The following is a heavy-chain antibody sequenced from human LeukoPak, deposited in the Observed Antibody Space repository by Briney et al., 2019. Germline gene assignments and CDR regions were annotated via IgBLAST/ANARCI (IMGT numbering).Heavy chain of an antibody. Sequence: GGSLRLSCAASGFFFSDSAMAWVRQAPGKGLEWVSTTTGRGDDTHYADSVKGRFTFSRDNSKNTLYLQMNSLRAEDTAVYYCARDRVPAAAVLDYWGQGTLVTVSS. CDR3: ARDRVPAAAVLDY. D-gene: IGHD6-13*01. J-gene: IGHJ4*02. CDR1: GFFFSDSA. CDR2: TTGRGDDT. V-gene: IGHV3-23*01.